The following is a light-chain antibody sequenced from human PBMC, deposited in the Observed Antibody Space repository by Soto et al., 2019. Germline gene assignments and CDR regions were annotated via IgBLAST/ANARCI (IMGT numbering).Light chain of an antibody. CDR2: DAS. V-gene: IGKV1-5*01. CDR3: QQYNSYSWT. CDR1: QSISSW. J-gene: IGKJ1*01. Sequence: DIQMTQYPSPLSASVGDIVTITCRASQSISSWLAWYQQKPGKAPKLLIYDASSLESGVPSRFSGSGSGTEFTLTISSLQPDDFATYYCQQYNSYSWTFGQGTKGEIK.